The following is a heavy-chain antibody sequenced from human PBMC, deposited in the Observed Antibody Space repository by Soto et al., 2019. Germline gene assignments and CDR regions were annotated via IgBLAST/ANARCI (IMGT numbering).Heavy chain of an antibody. D-gene: IGHD2-21*02. Sequence: GGSLRLSCAASGFTVSSNYLSLVRQAPEKGLEWVSVIYSGGSTYYADSVKGRFTISRDNSKNTLYLQMNSLRAEDTAVYYCARSCGGDCYPGMDVWGQGTTVTVSS. J-gene: IGHJ6*02. CDR1: GFTVSSNY. CDR3: ARSCGGDCYPGMDV. V-gene: IGHV3-53*01. CDR2: IYSGGST.